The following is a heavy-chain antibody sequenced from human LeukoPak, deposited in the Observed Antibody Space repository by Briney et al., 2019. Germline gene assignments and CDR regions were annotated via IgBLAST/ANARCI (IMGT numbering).Heavy chain of an antibody. CDR2: FYTSGNT. D-gene: IGHD5-18*01. J-gene: IGHJ4*02. Sequence: SETLSLTCTVSGGSISSYYWSWIRQPVGKGLEWIGRFYTSGNTNYNPSLKSRVTISVDMSKNQFSLKLSSLTAADTAVYYCARMSYSYDHFDYWGQGTLVTVSS. V-gene: IGHV4-4*07. CDR1: GGSISSYY. CDR3: ARMSYSYDHFDY.